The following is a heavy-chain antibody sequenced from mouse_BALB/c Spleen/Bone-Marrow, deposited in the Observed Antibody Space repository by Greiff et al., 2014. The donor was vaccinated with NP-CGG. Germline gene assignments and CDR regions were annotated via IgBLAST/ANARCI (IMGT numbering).Heavy chain of an antibody. CDR3: ALYYRYDYFDY. CDR2: INPSTTYS. V-gene: IGHV1-7*01. Sequence: QVQLQQSGAELAKPGASVKMSCKASGYTLTSYWMHWGKKRPGQGLEWIGYINPSTTYSAYNQKFKDKATLTADKSSSTAYMQLSSLTSEDSAVYYCALYYRYDYFDYWGQGTTLTVSS. CDR1: GYTLTSYW. D-gene: IGHD2-14*01. J-gene: IGHJ2*01.